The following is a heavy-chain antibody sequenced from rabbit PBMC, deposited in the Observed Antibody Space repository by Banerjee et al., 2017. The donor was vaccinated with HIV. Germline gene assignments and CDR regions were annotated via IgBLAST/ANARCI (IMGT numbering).Heavy chain of an antibody. D-gene: IGHD1-1*01. Sequence: ESGGGLVTPGGTLTLSCTVSGFSLSTYYMSWVRQAPGKGLEWIACIYARSSGSTYYASWAKGRFTISKTSSTTVTLQMTSLTAADTATYFCARADSGYGGYNYGSHTRLDLWGPGTLVTVS. CDR3: ARADSGYGGYNYGSHTRLDL. CDR2: IYARSSGST. V-gene: IGHV1S40*01. CDR1: GFSLSTYY. J-gene: IGHJ3*01.